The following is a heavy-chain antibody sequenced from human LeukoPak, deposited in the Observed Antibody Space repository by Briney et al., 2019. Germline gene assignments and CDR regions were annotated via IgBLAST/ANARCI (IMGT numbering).Heavy chain of an antibody. CDR1: GGSFSGYY. CDR3: ARVVVPAAIGLEYFDY. D-gene: IGHD2-2*01. J-gene: IGHJ4*02. V-gene: IGHV4-59*01. Sequence: PSETLSLTCAVYGGSFSGYYWSWIRQPPGKGLEWIGYIYYSGSTNYNPSLKSRVTISVDTSKNQFSLKLSSVTAADTAVYYCARVVVPAAIGLEYFDYWGQGTLVTVSS. CDR2: IYYSGST.